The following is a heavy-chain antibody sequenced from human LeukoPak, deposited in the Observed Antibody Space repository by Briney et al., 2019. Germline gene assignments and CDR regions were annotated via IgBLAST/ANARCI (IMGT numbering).Heavy chain of an antibody. D-gene: IGHD4-23*01. CDR3: ARLDYGGNSYYFDY. V-gene: IGHV4-59*08. CDR1: GGSISSYY. CDR2: IYYSGST. J-gene: IGHJ4*02. Sequence: SETLSLTRTVSGGSISSYYWSWIRQPPGQGLEWIGYIYYSGSTNYNPSLKSRVTISVDTSKNQFSLKLSSVTAADTAVYYCARLDYGGNSYYFDYWGQGTLVTVSS.